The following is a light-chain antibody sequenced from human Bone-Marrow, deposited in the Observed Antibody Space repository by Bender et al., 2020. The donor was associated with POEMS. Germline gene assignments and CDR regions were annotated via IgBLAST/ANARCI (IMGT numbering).Light chain of an antibody. V-gene: IGLV2-11*01. CDR2: HDN. Sequence: QSALTQPRSVSGSPGQSVTISCTRTSSDVGRYNFVSWFQQHPGKAPKLIIYHDNKGPSGVLDRLSGSNSADTASLTTSGLQAEEEADYHCCSSAGTQTRMFGGGTKLTVL. J-gene: IGLJ3*02. CDR3: CSSAGTQTRM. CDR1: SSDVGRYNF.